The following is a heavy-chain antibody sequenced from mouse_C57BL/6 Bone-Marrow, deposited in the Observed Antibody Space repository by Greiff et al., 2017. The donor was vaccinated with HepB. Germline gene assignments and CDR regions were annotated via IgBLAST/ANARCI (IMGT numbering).Heavy chain of an antibody. CDR3: ARTLYGYGFAY. Sequence: VQLQQSGPGLVKPSQSLSLTCSVTGYSITSGYYWNWIRQFPGNKLEWMGYISYDGSNNYNPSLKNRISITRDTSKNQFFLKLNSVTTEDTATYYCARTLYGYGFAYWGQGTLVTVSA. D-gene: IGHD2-2*01. J-gene: IGHJ3*01. CDR2: ISYDGSN. V-gene: IGHV3-6*01. CDR1: GYSITSGYY.